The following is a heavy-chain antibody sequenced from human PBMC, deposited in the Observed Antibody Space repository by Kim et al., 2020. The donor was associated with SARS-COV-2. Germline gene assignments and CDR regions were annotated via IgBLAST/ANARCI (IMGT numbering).Heavy chain of an antibody. D-gene: IGHD1-26*01. V-gene: IGHV1-46*01. J-gene: IGHJ6*02. Sequence: ASVKVSCKASGYTFTSYYMHWVRQAPGQGLEWMGIINPSGGSTSYAQKFQGRVTMTRDTSTSTVYMELSSLRSEDTAVYYCARARELRDYYYYYGMDVWGQGTTVTVSS. CDR3: ARARELRDYYYYYGMDV. CDR2: INPSGGST. CDR1: GYTFTSYY.